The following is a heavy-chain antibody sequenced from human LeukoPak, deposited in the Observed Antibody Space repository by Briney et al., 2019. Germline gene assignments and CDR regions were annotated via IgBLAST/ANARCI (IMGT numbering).Heavy chain of an antibody. V-gene: IGHV4-39*07. CDR2: IFYSGST. D-gene: IGHD6-13*01. CDR1: GGSISTSNYY. J-gene: IGHJ6*03. Sequence: PSETLSLTCTVSGGSISTSNYYWGWIRQPPGKGLEWIGNIFYSGSTYYGPSLKSRVTISVDTSKNQFSLKLSSVTAADTAVYYCARGRPAAGTYYYYYYYMDVWGKGTTVTISS. CDR3: ARGRPAAGTYYYYYYYMDV.